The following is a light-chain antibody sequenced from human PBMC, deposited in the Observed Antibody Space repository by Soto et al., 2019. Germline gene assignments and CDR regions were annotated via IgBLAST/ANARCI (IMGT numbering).Light chain of an antibody. J-gene: IGLJ1*01. Sequence: QSALTQPASVSGSPGQSITISCTGTSSDVGGYDYVSWYQQHPGKAPKLMIYDVSNRPSGVSNRFSVSKSGNTASLTISGLQAEDEADYYCSSYTISSTLFYVFGTGTKLTVL. CDR2: DVS. CDR3: SSYTISSTLFYV. CDR1: SSDVGGYDY. V-gene: IGLV2-14*01.